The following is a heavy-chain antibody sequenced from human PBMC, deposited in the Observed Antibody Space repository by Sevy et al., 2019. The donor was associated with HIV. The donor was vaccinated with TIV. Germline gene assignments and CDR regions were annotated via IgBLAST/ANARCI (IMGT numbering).Heavy chain of an antibody. J-gene: IGHJ2*01. D-gene: IGHD1-1*01. CDR1: GLTFNNYA. CDR3: ARVRDDNGWYFDF. Sequence: GGSLRLSCAVSGLTFNNYAMTWVRQAPGQGLEWVSVISGSGDRTYYAYFVKGRFTMSRDNSKNTLFLQMKSLRAEDTAVYFCARVRDDNGWYFDFWGRGTLVTVSS. V-gene: IGHV3-23*01. CDR2: ISGSGDRT.